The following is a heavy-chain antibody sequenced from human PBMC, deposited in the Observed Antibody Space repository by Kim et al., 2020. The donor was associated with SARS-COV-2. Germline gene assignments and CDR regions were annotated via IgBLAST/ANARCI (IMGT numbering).Heavy chain of an antibody. CDR3: VRAVGYDSGGSYRGYFDN. CDR1: GFTVSTNY. CDR2: IYSGGST. Sequence: GGSLRLSCAASGFTVSTNYMSWVRQAPGKGLEWVSIIYSGGSTYYADSVKGRFSISRDNSKNMLYLQMMSLRAEDTAVYFCVRAVGYDSGGSYRGYFDN. D-gene: IGHD3-22*01. J-gene: IGHJ4*03. V-gene: IGHV3-53*01.